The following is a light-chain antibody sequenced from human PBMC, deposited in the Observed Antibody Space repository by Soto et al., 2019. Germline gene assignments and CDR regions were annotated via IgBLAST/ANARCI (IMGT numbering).Light chain of an antibody. CDR3: CSYAGSYTLV. Sequence: QSVLTQPRSVSGSPGQSVTISCTGTSSDVGGYNYVSWYQQHPGKAPTLMIYDVSKRPSGVPDRFSGSKSGYTASLTISGLQAEDEADYYCCSYAGSYTLVFXGGTKVTVL. CDR2: DVS. V-gene: IGLV2-11*01. J-gene: IGLJ2*01. CDR1: SSDVGGYNY.